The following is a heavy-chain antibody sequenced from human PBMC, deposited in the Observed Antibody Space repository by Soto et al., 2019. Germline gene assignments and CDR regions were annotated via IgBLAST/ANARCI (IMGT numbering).Heavy chain of an antibody. CDR3: AHRPRGYSYHFDY. D-gene: IGHD5-18*01. J-gene: IGHJ4*02. V-gene: IGHV2-5*02. CDR2: IYWDDDE. Sequence: QITLKESGPTLVKPTQTLTLTCTFSGFSLTTRGVGVGWIRQPPGKALEWLALIYWDDDEGYSPSLKSRLTITTDASKNQVVLTMNNMDPVDTATYYCAHRPRGYSYHFDYWGQGTLVTVSS. CDR1: GFSLTTRGVG.